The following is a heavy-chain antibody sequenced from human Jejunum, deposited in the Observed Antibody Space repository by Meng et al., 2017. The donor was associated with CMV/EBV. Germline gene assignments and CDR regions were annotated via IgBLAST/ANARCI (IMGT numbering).Heavy chain of an antibody. CDR2: INHDGSA. CDR3: ARSDGGNSEGRFDP. J-gene: IGHJ5*02. D-gene: IGHD4-23*01. CDR1: GYSISSGYY. V-gene: IGHV4-38-2*01. Sequence: SGYSISSGYYWGWIRQPPGKGLEWIGHINHDGSAYYNPSLKSRVTISVDASKNHFSLKLNSVTAADTAVYYCARSDGGNSEGRFDPWGQGTLVTVSS.